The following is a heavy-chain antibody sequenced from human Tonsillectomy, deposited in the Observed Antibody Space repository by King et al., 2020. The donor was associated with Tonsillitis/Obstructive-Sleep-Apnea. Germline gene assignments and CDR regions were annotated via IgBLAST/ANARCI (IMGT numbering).Heavy chain of an antibody. J-gene: IGHJ6*03. CDR1: GFTSDDSA. D-gene: IGHD1-14*01. CDR3: AKDIIYHTPHFYYMDV. Sequence: VQLVESGGGLVQPGRSLRLSCAASGFTSDDSAMHWVRQAPGKGLEWVSGISWNSGNIGYADSVKGRLTISRDNAKNSLYLQMNSLRTEDTALYYCAKDIIYHTPHFYYMDVWGKGTTVTVSS. CDR2: ISWNSGNI. V-gene: IGHV3-9*02.